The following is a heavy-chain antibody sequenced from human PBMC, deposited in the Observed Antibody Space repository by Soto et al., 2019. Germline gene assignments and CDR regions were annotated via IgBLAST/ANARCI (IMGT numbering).Heavy chain of an antibody. V-gene: IGHV3-30*18. J-gene: IGHJ6*02. CDR3: AKDRNFRIYYYYGMDV. CDR1: GFTFSSYG. Sequence: GGSLRLSCAASGFTFSSYGMHWVRQAPGKGLEWVAVISYDGSNEYYADSVKGRFTISRDNSKNTLYLQMNSLRAEDTAVYYCAKDRNFRIYYYYGMDVWGQGTTVTVSS. CDR2: ISYDGSNE. D-gene: IGHD2-15*01.